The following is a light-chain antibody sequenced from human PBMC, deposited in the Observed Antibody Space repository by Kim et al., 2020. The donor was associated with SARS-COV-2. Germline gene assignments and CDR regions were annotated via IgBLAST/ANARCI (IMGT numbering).Light chain of an antibody. Sequence: GQSISLSCTGTSSNIGSYNYVSWHQQPPGKAPKLMIYDVNKRPSGISSRFSGSKSGSTASLTISGLQAEDEADYYCSSFTTRSTLVFGGGTKVTVL. J-gene: IGLJ3*02. V-gene: IGLV2-14*03. CDR2: DVN. CDR3: SSFTTRSTLV. CDR1: SSNIGSYNY.